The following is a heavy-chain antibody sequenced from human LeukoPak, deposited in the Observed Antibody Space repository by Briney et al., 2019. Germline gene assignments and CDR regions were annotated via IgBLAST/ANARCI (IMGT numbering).Heavy chain of an antibody. J-gene: IGHJ4*02. CDR1: GFTFSTYA. D-gene: IGHD4-17*01. CDR2: ISGSGDST. Sequence: AGGSLRLSCAASGFTFSTYAMTWVRQAPGKGLEWVSTISGSGDSTYYADSVKGRFTISRDNSKNTLYLQMNSLRAEDMAAYFCAKDTRSYGDYHYFDCWGRGTLVTVSS. CDR3: AKDTRSYGDYHYFDC. V-gene: IGHV3-23*01.